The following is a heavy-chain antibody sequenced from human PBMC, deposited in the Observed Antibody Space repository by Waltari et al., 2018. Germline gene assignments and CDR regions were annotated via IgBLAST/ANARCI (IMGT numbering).Heavy chain of an antibody. V-gene: IGHV4-34*01. CDR3: ARVTKYSSGWYDYYYGMDV. D-gene: IGHD6-19*01. CDR2: INHSGIT. CDR1: GGSFSGYY. J-gene: IGHJ6*02. Sequence: QVQLQQWGAGLLKPSETLSLTCAVYGGSFSGYYWSWIRQPPGKGLEWIGEINHSGITNYNPSLKSRVTISVDTSKNQFSLKLSSVTAADTAVYYCARVTKYSSGWYDYYYGMDVWGQGTTVTVSS.